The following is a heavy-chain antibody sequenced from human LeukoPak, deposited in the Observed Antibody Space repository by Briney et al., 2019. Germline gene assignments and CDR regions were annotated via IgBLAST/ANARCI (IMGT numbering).Heavy chain of an antibody. CDR2: IYYSGST. J-gene: IGHJ5*02. D-gene: IGHD3-16*01. CDR1: GGSIRSYY. Sequence: WETLSLTCTVSGGSIRSYYWNWIRQPPGKGLEWIGYIYYSGSTNYNPSLKSRVTISVDTSKNQFSLNLTSVTAADTAVYYCARFTPQGYGWGGYNRFDPWGQGTLVTVSS. V-gene: IGHV4-59*01. CDR3: ARFTPQGYGWGGYNRFDP.